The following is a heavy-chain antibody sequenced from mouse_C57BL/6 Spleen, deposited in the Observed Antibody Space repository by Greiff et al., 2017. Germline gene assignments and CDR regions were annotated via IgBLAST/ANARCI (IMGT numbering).Heavy chain of an antibody. J-gene: IGHJ4*01. Sequence: VQLQQPGAELVRPGSSVKLSCKASGYTFTSYWMHWVKQRPIQGLEWIGNIDPSDSETHYNQKFKDKATLTVDKSSSTAYMQLSSLTSEDSAVYYCAIYDGYHYYAMDYWGQGTSVTVSS. CDR2: IDPSDSET. V-gene: IGHV1-52*01. CDR3: AIYDGYHYYAMDY. CDR1: GYTFTSYW. D-gene: IGHD2-3*01.